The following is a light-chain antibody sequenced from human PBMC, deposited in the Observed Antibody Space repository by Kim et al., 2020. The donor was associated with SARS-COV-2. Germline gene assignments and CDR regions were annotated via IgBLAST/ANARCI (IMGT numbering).Light chain of an antibody. V-gene: IGKV2-28*01. Sequence: PAAISCGSSQSLLHSNGYNYLDWYLQKPGQSPQVLIYLGSNRASGVPDRFSGSGSGTDFTLKISRVEAEDVGVYYCMQALQTPRTLGQGTKVEIK. CDR2: LGS. J-gene: IGKJ1*01. CDR3: MQALQTPRT. CDR1: QSLLHSNGYNY.